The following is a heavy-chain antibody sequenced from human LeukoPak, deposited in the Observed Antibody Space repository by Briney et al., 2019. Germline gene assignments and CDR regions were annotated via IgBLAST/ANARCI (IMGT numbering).Heavy chain of an antibody. CDR3: ARQTGAGLFILP. D-gene: IGHD3-3*01. J-gene: IGHJ4*02. CDR1: SGSISTSNYY. Sequence: PSETLSLTCTVSSGSISTSNYYWGWIRQPPGKGLEWVGSIYYSGNTYYNPSLKSRVTISVDTSKNQFSLILTSVTAADTAVYYCARQTGAGLFILPGGQGTLVTVSS. CDR2: IYYSGNT. V-gene: IGHV4-39*01.